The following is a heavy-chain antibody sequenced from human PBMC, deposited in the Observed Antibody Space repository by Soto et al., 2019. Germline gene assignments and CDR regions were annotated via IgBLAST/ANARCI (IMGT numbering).Heavy chain of an antibody. J-gene: IGHJ6*02. CDR3: ASSGAAGHYYYGMAV. CDR2: IIPVFETS. D-gene: IGHD6-13*01. V-gene: IGHV1-69*06. CDR1: GGTFSSYA. Sequence: QVQLVQSWAEVKKPGSSVKVSCKASGGTFSSYAISWVRQATGQGLEWMGGIIPVFETSTYAQTFQGRVTITADKSTSPAYMELSSLRFEDTAVYFCASSGAAGHYYYGMAVWGQGTTVTVSS.